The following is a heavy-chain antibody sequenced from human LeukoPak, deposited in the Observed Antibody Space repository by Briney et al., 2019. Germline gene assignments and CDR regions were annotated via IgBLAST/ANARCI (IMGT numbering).Heavy chain of an antibody. CDR1: GGSISSGGYY. V-gene: IGHV4-31*03. J-gene: IGHJ3*01. CDR2: IYYSGST. D-gene: IGHD3-3*01. CDR3: AKVRYPNYDLVIGYDAFDA. Sequence: SETLSLTCTVSGGSISSGGYYWSWIRQHPGKGLEWIGYIYYSGSTYYNPSLKSRVTISVDTSKNQFSLKLSSVTAADTAVYYCAKVRYPNYDLVIGYDAFDAWGQGTMVTVSS.